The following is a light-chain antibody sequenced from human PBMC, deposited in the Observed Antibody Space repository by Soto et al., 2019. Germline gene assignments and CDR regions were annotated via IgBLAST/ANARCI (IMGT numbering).Light chain of an antibody. CDR3: QHRAGWPPALT. J-gene: IGKJ4*01. CDR2: NAS. V-gene: IGKV3-11*01. CDR1: QSVSNS. Sequence: EIVLTQSPGILSLSPGERATLSCRASQSVSNSLAWYQHKPGQAPRLLIYNASNRATGIPARFSGSGSGTDFTLTISSLEPEDFAVYFCQHRAGWPPALTFGGGTKVDIK.